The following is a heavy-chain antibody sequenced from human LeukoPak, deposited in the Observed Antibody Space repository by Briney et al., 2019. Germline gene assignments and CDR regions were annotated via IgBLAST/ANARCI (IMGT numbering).Heavy chain of an antibody. CDR3: ARAQLGGYGYDY. J-gene: IGHJ4*02. CDR2: IYYSGTT. V-gene: IGHV4-59*12. Sequence: SETLSLTCTVSGGSISSYYWSWIRQPPGKGLEWLGYIYYSGTTKYNPSLKSRVTMSVDSSKNQFSLNLSSVTAADTAVYYCARAQLGGYGYDYWGQGTLVTVSS. CDR1: GGSISSYY. D-gene: IGHD5-18*01.